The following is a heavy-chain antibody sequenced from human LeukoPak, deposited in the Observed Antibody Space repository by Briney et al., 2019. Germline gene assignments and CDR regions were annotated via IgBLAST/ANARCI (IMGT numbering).Heavy chain of an antibody. J-gene: IGHJ4*02. CDR2: IKQDGSEK. D-gene: IGHD6-19*01. CDR3: ARDGWLERDYYFDY. V-gene: IGHV3-7*01. CDR1: GFTFSSYL. Sequence: GGSLRLSCAASGFTFSSYLMSWVRQAPGKGLEWVANIKQDGSEKYYVDSVKGRFTISRDNAKNSLYLQMNSLRAEDTAVYYRARDGWLERDYYFDYWGQGTLVTVSS.